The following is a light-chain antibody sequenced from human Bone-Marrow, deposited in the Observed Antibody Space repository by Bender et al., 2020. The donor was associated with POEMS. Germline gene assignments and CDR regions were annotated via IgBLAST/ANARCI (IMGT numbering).Light chain of an antibody. J-gene: IGLJ3*02. CDR2: EVN. CDR1: RRDVGSYHL. CDR3: CSFAGSSTWV. Sequence: QSALTQPASVSGSPGQSITISCTGTRRDVGSYHLVSWYQQHPGKAPKLIIYEVNKRPSGISNRFSASKSGNTASLTISGLQAEDEANYYCCSFAGSSTWVFGGGTKLTVL. V-gene: IGLV2-23*02.